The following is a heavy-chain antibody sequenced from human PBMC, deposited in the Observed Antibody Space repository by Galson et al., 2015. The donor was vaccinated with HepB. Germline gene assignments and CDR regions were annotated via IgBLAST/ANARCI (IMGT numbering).Heavy chain of an antibody. Sequence: SLRLSCAASGFTFSSYAMHWVRQAPGKGLEWVAVISYDGSNKYYADSVKGRFTISRDNSKNTQYLQMNSLRAEDTAVYYCARDRPWFDPWGQGTLVTVSS. CDR1: GFTFSSYA. CDR2: ISYDGSNK. CDR3: ARDRPWFDP. V-gene: IGHV3-30-3*01. J-gene: IGHJ5*02.